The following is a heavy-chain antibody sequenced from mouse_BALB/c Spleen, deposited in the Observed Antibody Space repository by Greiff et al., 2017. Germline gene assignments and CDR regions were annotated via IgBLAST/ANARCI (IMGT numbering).Heavy chain of an antibody. CDR2: IYPGNSDT. CDR1: GYTFTSYW. CDR3: TRGDDPYYFDY. V-gene: IGHV1-5*01. Sequence: VQLQQSGTVLARPGASVKMSCKASGYTFTSYWMHWVKQRPGQGLEWIGAIYPGNSDTSYNQKFKGKAKLTAVTSTSTAYMELSSLTNEDSAVYYCTRGDDPYYFDYWGQGTTLTVSS. J-gene: IGHJ2*01.